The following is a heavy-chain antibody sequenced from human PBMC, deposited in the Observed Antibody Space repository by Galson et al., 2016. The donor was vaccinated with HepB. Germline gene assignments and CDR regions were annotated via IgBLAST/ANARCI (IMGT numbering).Heavy chain of an antibody. D-gene: IGHD1-26*01. CDR2: ISYEGSVK. V-gene: IGHV3-30*04. J-gene: IGHJ6*02. CDR3: ASLQGWWELGEDGMDV. CDR1: GFTFRSYV. Sequence: SLRLSCAASGFTFRSYVMHWVRQAPGKGLEWVALISYEGSVKYYADSVRGRFTISRDNSKNTLYLQMNSLRAADTALYYCASLQGWWELGEDGMDVWGQGTTVTVSS.